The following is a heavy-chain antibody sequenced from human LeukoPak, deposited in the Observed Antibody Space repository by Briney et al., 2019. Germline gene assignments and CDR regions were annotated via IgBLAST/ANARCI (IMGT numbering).Heavy chain of an antibody. CDR1: GGSFSGYY. J-gene: IGHJ5*02. V-gene: IGHV4-34*01. CDR3: APFWSGYYGFDP. CDR2: INHSGST. Sequence: SETLSLTCAVYGGSFSGYYWSWIRQPPGKGLEWIGEINHSGSTNYNPSLKRRVTISVDTSKNQFSLKLSSVTAADTAVYYCAPFWSGYYGFDPWGQGTLVTVSS. D-gene: IGHD3-3*01.